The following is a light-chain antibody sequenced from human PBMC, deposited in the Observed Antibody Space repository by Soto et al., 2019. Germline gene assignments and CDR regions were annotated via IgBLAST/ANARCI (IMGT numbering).Light chain of an antibody. CDR1: QTISSW. CDR2: KAS. Sequence: DIQMTQSAATVAGSVGDRVTITCRASQTISSWLAWYQQKPGKAPKLLIYKASTLKSRVPSRFSGSGSGTEFTLTISSLQPDDFATYYCQHYNSYSEAFGQGTKVDI. V-gene: IGKV1-5*03. CDR3: QHYNSYSEA. J-gene: IGKJ1*01.